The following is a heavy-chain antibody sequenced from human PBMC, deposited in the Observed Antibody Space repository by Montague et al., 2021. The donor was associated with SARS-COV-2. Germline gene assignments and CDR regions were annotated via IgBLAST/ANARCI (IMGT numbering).Heavy chain of an antibody. CDR2: IYHNGKT. J-gene: IGHJ4*02. Sequence: SETRSLTCNVSGDSITNTRYFWGWIHQPPGKALEWIGSIYHNGKTYYNPSLERRALLSIDTSKNQFSLGLSSVIASDTAVYYCAVELNYFFDYWGQGFLVSVSS. CDR1: GDSITNTRYF. CDR3: AVELNYFFDY. V-gene: IGHV4-39*01. D-gene: IGHD1-7*01.